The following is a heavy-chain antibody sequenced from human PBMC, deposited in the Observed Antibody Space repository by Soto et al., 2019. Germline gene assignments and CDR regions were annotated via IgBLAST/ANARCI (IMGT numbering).Heavy chain of an antibody. J-gene: IGHJ4*02. CDR2: IYYSGST. D-gene: IGHD3-10*01. CDR3: ARSPPLYYGISY. Sequence: QVQLQESGPGLVKPSETLSLTCTVSGGSISSYYWSWIRQPPGKGLEWIGYIYYSGSTNYNPPLKSRVTISVDTSKNQFSLKLSSVTAADTAVYYCARSPPLYYGISYWGQGTLVTVSS. CDR1: GGSISSYY. V-gene: IGHV4-59*01.